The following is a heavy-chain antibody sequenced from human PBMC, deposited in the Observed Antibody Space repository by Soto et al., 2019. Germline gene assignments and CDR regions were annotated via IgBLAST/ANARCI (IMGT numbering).Heavy chain of an antibody. D-gene: IGHD3-9*01. CDR1: GFTFSSYW. J-gene: IGHJ3*02. CDR3: ACPLVLRYFDWLSSGAFDI. V-gene: IGHV3-7*01. CDR2: IKQDGSEK. Sequence: GGSLRLSCAASGFTFSSYWMSWVRQAPGKGLEWVANIKQDGSEKYYVDSVKGRFTISRDNAKNSLYLQMNSLRAEDTAVYYCACPLVLRYFDWLSSGAFDIWGQGTMVTVSS.